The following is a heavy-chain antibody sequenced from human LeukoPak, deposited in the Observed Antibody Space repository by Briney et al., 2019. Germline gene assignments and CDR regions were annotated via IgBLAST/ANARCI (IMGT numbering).Heavy chain of an antibody. CDR1: GYSLTSHA. Sequence: ASVKVSCKASGYSLTSHAMHWVRQAPGQRLEWMGWINAGNGDTKYSQEFQGRVTITTDPSANTAYMELNSLGSDDMAVYYCARGFSGWYSFDSWGQGTLLTVSS. V-gene: IGHV1-3*03. D-gene: IGHD6-19*01. CDR2: INAGNGDT. J-gene: IGHJ4*02. CDR3: ARGFSGWYSFDS.